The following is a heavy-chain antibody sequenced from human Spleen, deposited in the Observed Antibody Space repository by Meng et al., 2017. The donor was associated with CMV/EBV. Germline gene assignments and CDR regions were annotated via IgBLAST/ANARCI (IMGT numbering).Heavy chain of an antibody. D-gene: IGHD3-3*01. V-gene: IGHV1-69*12. Sequence: QVSLVPAGAEVKKPGSSVKVSCKASGGTFSSYAISWVRQATGQGLEWMGGIIPIFGTANYAQKFQGRVTITADESTSTAYMELSSLRSEDTAVYYCARDLYDFSHRLGYWGQGTLVTVSS. CDR2: IIPIFGTA. CDR1: GGTFSSYA. CDR3: ARDLYDFSHRLGY. J-gene: IGHJ4*02.